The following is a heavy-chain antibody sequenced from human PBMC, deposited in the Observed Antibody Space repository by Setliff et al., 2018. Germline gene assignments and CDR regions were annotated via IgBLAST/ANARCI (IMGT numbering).Heavy chain of an antibody. V-gene: IGHV1-18*01. CDR1: GYTFTDYG. D-gene: IGHD6-19*01. J-gene: IGHJ4*02. CDR3: ARVTIAVAGYFDF. CDR2: IGAYNGNT. Sequence: ASVKVSCKASGYTFTDYGVTWVRQAPGQGLEWMGWIGAYNGNTYNAHKFQGRVTMTSSTSTAYMELRSLRSDDAAVYYCARVTIAVAGYFDFWGQGTLVTVSS.